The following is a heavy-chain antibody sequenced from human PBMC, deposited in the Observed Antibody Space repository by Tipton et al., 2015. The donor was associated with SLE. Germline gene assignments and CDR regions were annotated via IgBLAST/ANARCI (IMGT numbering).Heavy chain of an antibody. CDR3: VRPVAVHWLRDNLPPSGPIDQ. D-gene: IGHD5-12*01. J-gene: IGHJ4*02. CDR2: MNPSGNT. V-gene: IGHV1-8*02. CDR1: GHTFTNYD. Sequence: QVQLVQSGGEVKKPGASVKVSCKASGHTFTNYDINWVRQAPGQGLEWMGWMNPSGNTAYAQKFEGRVTMTRDTSRSTAYMELSSLRSEDTAIYFCVRPVAVHWLRDNLPPSGPIDQWGQGTLVTVSS.